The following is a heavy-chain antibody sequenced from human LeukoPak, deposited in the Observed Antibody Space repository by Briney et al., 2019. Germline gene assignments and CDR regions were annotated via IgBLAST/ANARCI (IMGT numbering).Heavy chain of an antibody. D-gene: IGHD6-13*01. Sequence: ASVKVSCKASGYTFTSYGISWVRQAPGQGLEGMGWIRAYDGNTNYAQKLQGRVTMTTDTSTSTAYMELRSLRSDDTAVYYCARVIAAAGRIKRGSYYYYMDVWGKGTTVTISS. V-gene: IGHV1-18*01. CDR1: GYTFTSYG. CDR2: IRAYDGNT. J-gene: IGHJ6*03. CDR3: ARVIAAAGRIKRGSYYYYMDV.